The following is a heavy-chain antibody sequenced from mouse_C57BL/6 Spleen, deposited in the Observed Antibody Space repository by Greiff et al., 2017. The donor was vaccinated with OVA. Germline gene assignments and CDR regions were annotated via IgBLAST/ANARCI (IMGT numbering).Heavy chain of an antibody. V-gene: IGHV5-9*01. J-gene: IGHJ4*01. Sequence: EVKLVESGGGLVKPGGSLKLSCAASGFTFSSYTMSWVRQTPEKRLEWVATISGGGGNTYYPDSVKGRFTISRDNAKNTLYLQLSSLRSEDTALDYGAREDYYEAMDDWGQGTSVTVSS. CDR2: ISGGGGNT. D-gene: IGHD2-4*01. CDR3: AREDYYEAMDD. CDR1: GFTFSSYT.